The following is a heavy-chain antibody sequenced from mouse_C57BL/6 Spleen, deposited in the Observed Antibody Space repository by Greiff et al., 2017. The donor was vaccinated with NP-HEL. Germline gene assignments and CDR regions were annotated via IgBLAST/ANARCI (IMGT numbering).Heavy chain of an antibody. CDR2: INPSNGGT. D-gene: IGHD2-4*01. Sequence: QVQLQQPGTELVKPGASVKLSCKASGYTFTSYWMHWVKQRPGPGLEWIGNINPSNGGTNSNEKFKSKATLTVDKYSRTAYMQLSSLTSEDSAVYYCARATYDYDPFDYWGQGTTLTVSS. CDR1: GYTFTSYW. CDR3: ARATYDYDPFDY. V-gene: IGHV1-53*01. J-gene: IGHJ2*01.